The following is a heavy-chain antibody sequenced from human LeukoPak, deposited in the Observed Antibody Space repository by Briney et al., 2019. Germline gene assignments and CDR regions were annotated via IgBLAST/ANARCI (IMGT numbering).Heavy chain of an antibody. CDR3: ARGYLITGYYYYMDV. CDR2: IDWNSGRI. D-gene: IGHD5-24*01. V-gene: IGHV3-9*01. Sequence: GGSLRLSCVGSGFTIHDHAMHWVRQAPGKGLEWVSGIDWNSGRIGYADSVKGRFTISRDNAKNTLYLQMNSLRAEDTAVYYCARGYLITGYYYYMDVWGKGTTVTVSS. J-gene: IGHJ6*03. CDR1: GFTIHDHA.